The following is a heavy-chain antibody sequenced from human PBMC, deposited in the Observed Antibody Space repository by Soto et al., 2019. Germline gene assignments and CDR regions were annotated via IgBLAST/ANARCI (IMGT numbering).Heavy chain of an antibody. D-gene: IGHD1-1*01. CDR1: GFIFSDFT. Sequence: GGSLRLSCAVSGFIFSDFTMNWVRQAPGKELGWVASIGSSGGNSFYADSVKGRFIISRDNAKTSLDLQINSLRAEDTAVYYCAREERHNSLGGRFGMDVWGQGTTVTVSS. V-gene: IGHV3-21*01. CDR2: IGSSGGNS. J-gene: IGHJ6*02. CDR3: AREERHNSLGGRFGMDV.